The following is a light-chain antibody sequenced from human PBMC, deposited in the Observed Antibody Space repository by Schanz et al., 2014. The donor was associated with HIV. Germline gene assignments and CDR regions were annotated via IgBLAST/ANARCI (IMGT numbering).Light chain of an antibody. Sequence: QSVLTQPASVSGSPGQSITISCTGPNSDINFYYYVSWFQQHPGKAPQLMIYDGSRRPSGVSNRFSGSKSDNAASLTISGLQPEDEADYYCISYTRDTVLFGGGTKPHRP. CDR2: DGS. CDR3: ISYTRDTVL. J-gene: IGLJ2*01. V-gene: IGLV2-14*03. CDR1: NSDINFYYY.